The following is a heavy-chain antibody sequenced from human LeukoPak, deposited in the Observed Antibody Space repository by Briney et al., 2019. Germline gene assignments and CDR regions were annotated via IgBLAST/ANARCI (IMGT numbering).Heavy chain of an antibody. Sequence: SETLSLTCTVSGGSISSSSYYWGWIRQPPGKGLEWIGRIYTSGNTNYNPSLKSRVTMSVDTSKNQFSLKLSSVTAAETAVYYCARGAYDILTGYSDAFDIWGQGTMVTVSS. V-gene: IGHV4-61*05. J-gene: IGHJ3*02. CDR3: ARGAYDILTGYSDAFDI. D-gene: IGHD3-9*01. CDR2: IYTSGNT. CDR1: GGSISSSSYY.